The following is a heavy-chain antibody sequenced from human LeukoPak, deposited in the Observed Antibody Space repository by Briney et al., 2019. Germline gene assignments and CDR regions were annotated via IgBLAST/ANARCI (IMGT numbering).Heavy chain of an antibody. J-gene: IGHJ4*02. Sequence: ASVKVSCKASGYTFTDYHIHWVRQAPGQGPEWMGWIHPNIGGRNYAQKFEGRVTMSRDTSFSTVYMELSSLRSDDTAMYYCARLTGGSETNWGQGTLVTVSA. CDR3: ARLTGGSETN. D-gene: IGHD1-14*01. V-gene: IGHV1-2*02. CDR2: IHPNIGGR. CDR1: GYTFTDYH.